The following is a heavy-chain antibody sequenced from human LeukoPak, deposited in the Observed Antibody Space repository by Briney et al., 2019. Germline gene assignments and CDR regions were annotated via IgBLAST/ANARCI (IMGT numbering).Heavy chain of an antibody. Sequence: GGSLRLSCAASGFAFSSYWMHWVRQAPGKGLVWVSRINSDGSSTSYADSVKGRFTISRDNAKNTLYLQMNSLRAEDTAVYYCARYDSDYGDYHFDYWGQGTLVTVSS. D-gene: IGHD4-17*01. CDR2: INSDGSST. V-gene: IGHV3-74*01. CDR1: GFAFSSYW. J-gene: IGHJ4*02. CDR3: ARYDSDYGDYHFDY.